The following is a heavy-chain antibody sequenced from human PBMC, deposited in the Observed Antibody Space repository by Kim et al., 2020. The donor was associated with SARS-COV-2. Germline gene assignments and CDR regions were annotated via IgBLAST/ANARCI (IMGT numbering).Heavy chain of an antibody. Sequence: AGSVKGRFTISRDNAKNSLYLQMNSLRVEDTAIYYCARDRSSGYYGSSDYWGQGTLVTVSS. CDR3: ARDRSSGYYGSSDY. V-gene: IGHV3-11*06. J-gene: IGHJ4*02. D-gene: IGHD3-22*01.